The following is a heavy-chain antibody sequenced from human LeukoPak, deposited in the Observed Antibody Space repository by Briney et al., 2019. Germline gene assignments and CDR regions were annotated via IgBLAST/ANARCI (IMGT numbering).Heavy chain of an antibody. CDR1: GFIFSNYP. J-gene: IGHJ4*02. V-gene: IGHV3-23*01. CDR3: AMKTDPRSHSFDY. Sequence: GGSLRLSCAASGFIFSNYPMSWVRQAPGKGLEWLSAISPSGDYTLYADSVKGRFTISRDSSKRTLYLQMNSLRAEDTALYYCAMKTDPRSHSFDYWGQGTLVTVSS. CDR2: ISPSGDYT. D-gene: IGHD3-10*01.